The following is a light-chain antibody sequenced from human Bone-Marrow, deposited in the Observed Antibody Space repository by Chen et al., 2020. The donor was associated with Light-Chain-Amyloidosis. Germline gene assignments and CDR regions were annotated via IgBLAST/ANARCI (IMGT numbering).Light chain of an antibody. CDR1: NIGSTR. J-gene: IGLJ3*02. CDR3: QVWDRSSDRPV. Sequence: SYVLTQPSSVSVAPGQTATIACGGNNIGSTRVHWYQQTPGQAPRLDVYDDSDRPSGIPERLSGSNSGNTATLTISRVEAGDEADYYCQVWDRSSDRPVFGGGTKLTVL. V-gene: IGLV3-21*02. CDR2: DDS.